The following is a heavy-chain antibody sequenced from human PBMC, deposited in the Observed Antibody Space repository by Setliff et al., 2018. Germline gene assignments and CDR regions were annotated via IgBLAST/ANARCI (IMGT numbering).Heavy chain of an antibody. CDR3: ARLSWDGSRCYGLDV. Sequence: SETLSLTCNVSGVSISSYYWSWIRQPPGKGLECIGYIQKSGSANYNPSLMSRVTISVDTSRNQFSLKLRSVTAADTAVYYCARLSWDGSRCYGLDVWGQGATVTVSS. CDR1: GVSISSYY. D-gene: IGHD3-10*01. V-gene: IGHV4-59*01. CDR2: IQKSGSA. J-gene: IGHJ6*02.